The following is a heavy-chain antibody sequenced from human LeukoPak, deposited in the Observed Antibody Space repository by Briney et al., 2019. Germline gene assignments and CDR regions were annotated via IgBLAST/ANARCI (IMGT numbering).Heavy chain of an antibody. CDR2: IDHSGNT. D-gene: IGHD6-6*01. CDR3: AREAFRRESSSSGDS. V-gene: IGHV4-30-2*01. CDR1: GGSISSGGYF. Sequence: SETLSLTCTLSGGSISSGGYFWSWIRQPPGKGLEWIGYIDHSGNTYYNPSLKTRVPLSVHRSTTQFFFNLSSVTPAARPMYYCAREAFRRESSSSGDSWGQGTLVTVSS. J-gene: IGHJ4*02.